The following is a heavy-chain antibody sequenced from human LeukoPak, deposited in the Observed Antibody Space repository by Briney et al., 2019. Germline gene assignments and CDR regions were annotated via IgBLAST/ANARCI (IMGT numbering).Heavy chain of an antibody. D-gene: IGHD1-1*01. Sequence: GGSLRLSCVASGFTFSDNWMSWVRQAPGKGLEWVANIKQDGSQKYYVDSVKGRFTISRDNAKSSLYLQMNSLRAEDTAVYYCARDTGRYQSRTQYFNLWGQGTLLTVSS. CDR2: IKQDGSQK. V-gene: IGHV3-7*01. CDR3: ARDTGRYQSRTQYFNL. J-gene: IGHJ1*01. CDR1: GFTFSDNW.